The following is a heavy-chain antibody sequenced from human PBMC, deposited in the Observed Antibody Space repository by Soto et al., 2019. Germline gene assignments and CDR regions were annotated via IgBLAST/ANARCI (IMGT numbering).Heavy chain of an antibody. D-gene: IGHD2-15*01. CDR2: IIPIFGTA. V-gene: IGHV1-69*13. CDR1: GGTFSSYA. Sequence: SVKVSCKASGGTFSSYAISWVRQAPGQGLEWMGGIIPIFGTANYAQKFQGRVTVTADESTSTAYMELSSLRSEDTAVYYCARSPPGQLGYCSGGSCRSPRIGFDYWGQGTLVTVSS. CDR3: ARSPPGQLGYCSGGSCRSPRIGFDY. J-gene: IGHJ4*02.